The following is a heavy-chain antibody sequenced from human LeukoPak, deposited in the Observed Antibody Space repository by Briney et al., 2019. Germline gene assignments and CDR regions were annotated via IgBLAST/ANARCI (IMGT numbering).Heavy chain of an antibody. J-gene: IGHJ4*02. CDR2: IYYSGST. D-gene: IGHD3-10*01. Sequence: SETLSLTCTVSGGSISSGGYYWSWIRQHPGKGLEWIGYIYYSGSTYYNPSLKSRVTISVDTSKNQFSLKLSSVTAADTAVYYCARQLLWFGELSPFDYWGQGTLVTVSS. CDR3: ARQLLWFGELSPFDY. V-gene: IGHV4-31*03. CDR1: GGSISSGGYY.